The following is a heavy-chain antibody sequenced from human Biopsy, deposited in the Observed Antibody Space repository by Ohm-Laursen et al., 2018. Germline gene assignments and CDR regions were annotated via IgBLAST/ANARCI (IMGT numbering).Heavy chain of an antibody. CDR2: ISYDGSKT. Sequence: SLRLPCAASGFTFSNSGMHWVRQAPGKGLAWVAAISYDGSKTDYGDSVKGRLNISRDNSKNTLDLQMSSLRVEDTAVYFCAKDKGTFNFYYYGMDVWGQGTTVTVSS. J-gene: IGHJ6*02. D-gene: IGHD2/OR15-2a*01. V-gene: IGHV3-30*18. CDR1: GFTFSNSG. CDR3: AKDKGTFNFYYYGMDV.